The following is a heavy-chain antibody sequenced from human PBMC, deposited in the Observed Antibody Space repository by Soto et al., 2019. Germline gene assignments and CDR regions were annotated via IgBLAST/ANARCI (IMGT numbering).Heavy chain of an antibody. J-gene: IGHJ5*02. Sequence: GASVKFSCKASGYTFISYGISWVRQAPGQVLECMVWISAYNGNTNYXXKLQGRVXXTTDTSTSTAXMELRXLRSDDTGVYYCARAPRSSWHAPWAQGTLVTVSS. CDR2: ISAYNGNT. CDR3: ARAPRSSWHAP. CDR1: GYTFISYG. V-gene: IGHV1-18*01. D-gene: IGHD6-13*01.